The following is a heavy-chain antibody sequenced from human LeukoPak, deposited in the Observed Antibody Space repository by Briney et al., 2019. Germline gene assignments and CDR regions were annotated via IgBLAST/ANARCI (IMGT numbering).Heavy chain of an antibody. CDR3: ATVGTAMPDAFDI. J-gene: IGHJ3*02. CDR1: GFTFSGFW. Sequence: GGSLRLSCAASGFTFSGFWMHWVRQAPGKGLVWVSCISFDGSDATYADSVKGRFTISRDNAKNSLYLQMNSLRAEDTAVYYCATVGTAMPDAFDIWGQGTMVTVSS. D-gene: IGHD5-18*01. V-gene: IGHV3-74*01. CDR2: ISFDGSDA.